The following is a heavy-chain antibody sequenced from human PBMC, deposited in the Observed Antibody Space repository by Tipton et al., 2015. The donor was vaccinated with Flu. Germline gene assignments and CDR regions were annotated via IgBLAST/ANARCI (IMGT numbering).Heavy chain of an antibody. CDR2: MYTRGST. J-gene: IGHJ3*02. CDR3: ARQGLELRGGAFDI. CDR1: GDSISSGSYY. Sequence: TLSLTCTVSGDSISSGSYYWSWIRQPAGKGLEWIERMYTRGSTNYNPSLMSRASISVDMSKNQFSLQLTSVTAPDTAFYYCARQGLELRGGAFDIWGQGTMVIVSS. D-gene: IGHD1-7*01. V-gene: IGHV4-61*02.